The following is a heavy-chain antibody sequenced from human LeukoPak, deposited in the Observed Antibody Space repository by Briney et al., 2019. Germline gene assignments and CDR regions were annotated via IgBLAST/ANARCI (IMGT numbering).Heavy chain of an antibody. J-gene: IGHJ6*02. D-gene: IGHD6-19*01. CDR2: ISYDGRNK. CDR1: GFTFSLSG. Sequence: GGSLRLSCAASGFTFSLSGMYWVRQAPGKGLEWGSVISYDGRNKYYADSVKGRFSISRDDSENTLYLEMNSLRPEDTAVYYCAKVGRSSGWNYYYYGIDVWGQGTTLTVSS. V-gene: IGHV3-30*18. CDR3: AKVGRSSGWNYYYYGIDV.